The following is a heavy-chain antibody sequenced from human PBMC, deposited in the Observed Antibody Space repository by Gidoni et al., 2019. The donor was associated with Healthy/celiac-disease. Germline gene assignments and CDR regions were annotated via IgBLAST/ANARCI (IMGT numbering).Heavy chain of an antibody. Sequence: QVQLQESGPGLVKPSQTLSLTCSVSGGSISSGGYYWSWIRQHPGKGLEWIGYIYYSGSTYYNPSLKSRVTISVDTSKNQFSLKLSSVTAADTAVYYCARRVLKRYNWFDPWGQGTLVTVSS. CDR1: GGSISSGGYY. V-gene: IGHV4-31*03. CDR2: IYYSGST. J-gene: IGHJ5*02. D-gene: IGHD2-8*01. CDR3: ARRVLKRYNWFDP.